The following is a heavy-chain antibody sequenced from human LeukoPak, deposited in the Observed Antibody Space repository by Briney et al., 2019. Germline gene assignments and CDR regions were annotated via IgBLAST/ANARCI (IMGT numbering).Heavy chain of an antibody. V-gene: IGHV1-8*01. Sequence: ASVKVSCKASGYTFTSYDINWVRQATGQGLEWMGWMNPNSGNTGYAQKFQGRVTMTRNTSISTAYMELSRLRSDDTAVYYCARDLGGSYPGFTFDYWGQGTLVTVSS. D-gene: IGHD1-26*01. J-gene: IGHJ4*02. CDR3: ARDLGGSYPGFTFDY. CDR1: GYTFTSYD. CDR2: MNPNSGNT.